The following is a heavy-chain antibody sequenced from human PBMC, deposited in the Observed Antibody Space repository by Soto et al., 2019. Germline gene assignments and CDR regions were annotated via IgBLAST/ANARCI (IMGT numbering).Heavy chain of an antibody. V-gene: IGHV4-39*01. CDR3: ARLVYDSGGYRPA. D-gene: IGHD3-22*01. CDR1: GGSISSSSYY. J-gene: IGHJ5*02. CDR2: IFSSGST. Sequence: SETLSLTCTVSGGSISSSSYYGGWIRKPPGTGLERIGNIFSSGSTYYNSSLESRANISVDTSKNQFSLRLSSVTAADTAVYYCARLVYDSGGYRPAWGQG.